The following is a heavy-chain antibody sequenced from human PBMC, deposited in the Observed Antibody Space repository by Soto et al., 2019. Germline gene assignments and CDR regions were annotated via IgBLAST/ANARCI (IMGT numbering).Heavy chain of an antibody. Sequence: QVQLVQSGAEVKKPGASVKDSCKASGYTFTSYYMHWVRQAPGQGLEWMGIINPSGGSTSYAQKFQGRVTMTRDTSTSTVYMELSSLRSEDTAVYYCARSTISYWYFDLWGRGTLVTVSS. CDR1: GYTFTSYY. J-gene: IGHJ2*01. V-gene: IGHV1-46*01. D-gene: IGHD3-9*01. CDR3: ARSTISYWYFDL. CDR2: INPSGGST.